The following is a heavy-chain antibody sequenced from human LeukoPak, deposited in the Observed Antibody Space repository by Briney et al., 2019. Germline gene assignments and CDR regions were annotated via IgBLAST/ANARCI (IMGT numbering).Heavy chain of an antibody. D-gene: IGHD3-10*01. J-gene: IGHJ4*02. CDR3: ARHHYGTQSPFDY. CDR1: GYSFTSYW. CDR2: IYPGDSDT. Sequence: PRESLKISCKGSGYSFTSYWIGWVRPMPGKGLEWMGIIYPGDSDTRYSPSFQGQVTISADKSISTAYLQWSSLKASDTAMYYCARHHYGTQSPFDYWGQGTLVTVSS. V-gene: IGHV5-51*01.